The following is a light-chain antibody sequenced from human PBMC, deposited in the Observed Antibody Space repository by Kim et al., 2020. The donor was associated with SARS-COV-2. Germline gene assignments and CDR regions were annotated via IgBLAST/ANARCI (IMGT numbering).Light chain of an antibody. Sequence: DIQMTQSPSPLSASVGDRVTITCRASQSISTNLNWYQQKSGKAPKLLIYAASSLQGGVPSRFSGSGSGTDFTLTISSLQPEDSATYYCQQSNSTPLTFGGGTKLDI. CDR2: AAS. J-gene: IGKJ4*01. CDR3: QQSNSTPLT. CDR1: QSISTN. V-gene: IGKV1-39*01.